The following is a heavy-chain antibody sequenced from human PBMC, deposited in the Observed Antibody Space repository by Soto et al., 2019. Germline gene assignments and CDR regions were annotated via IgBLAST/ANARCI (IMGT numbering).Heavy chain of an antibody. V-gene: IGHV1-69*01. D-gene: IGHD2-2*01. CDR1: GGTFSSYA. CDR3: ARSQGSSTSLEIYYYYYYGMDV. CDR2: IIPISDTT. Sequence: QVQLVQSGAEVKKPGSSVKVSCKASGGTFSSYAISWVRQAPGQGLEWMGGIIPISDTTNYEQKFQGRVTITADESTSTAYMELSSLRSEVSAVYYCARSQGSSTSLEIYYYYYYGMDVWGQGTTVTVSS. J-gene: IGHJ6*02.